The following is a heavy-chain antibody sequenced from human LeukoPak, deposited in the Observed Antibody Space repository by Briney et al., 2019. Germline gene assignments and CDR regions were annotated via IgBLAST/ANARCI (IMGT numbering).Heavy chain of an antibody. V-gene: IGHV3-7*01. CDR1: GLTFSTYW. D-gene: IGHD3-22*01. CDR2: IKQDGSEK. CDR3: ATLPYYYDSSGHLPVDY. J-gene: IGHJ4*02. Sequence: SGGSLRLSCAASGLTFSTYWMSWVRQAPGKGLEWVANIKQDGSEKYYVASVKGRFTISRDSAKNSLYLRMNSLRAEDTAVYYCATLPYYYDSSGHLPVDYWGQGTLVTVSS.